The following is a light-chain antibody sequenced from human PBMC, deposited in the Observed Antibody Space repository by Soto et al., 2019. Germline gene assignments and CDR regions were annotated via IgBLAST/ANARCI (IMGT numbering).Light chain of an antibody. CDR3: QSYDDSLSVHYV. V-gene: IGLV1-40*01. CDR2: GNT. Sequence: SALTQPASVSGSPGQSITISCTGSSSNIGSTYDVQWYQQLPGTAPKLLIHGNTNRPSGVPDRFSGSKSGTSASLAITGLQADDEADYYCQSYDDSLSVHYVFGTGTKLTVL. J-gene: IGLJ1*01. CDR1: SSNIGSTYD.